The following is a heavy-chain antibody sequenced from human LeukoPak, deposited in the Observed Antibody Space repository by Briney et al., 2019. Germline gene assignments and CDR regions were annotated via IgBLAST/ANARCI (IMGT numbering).Heavy chain of an antibody. CDR3: AISPGLGKRFDP. CDR2: IYTSGCT. J-gene: IGHJ5*02. V-gene: IGHV4-61*02. Sequence: SETLSLTCTVSGGSISSGSYYWSWIRQPAGKGLEWIGRIYTSGCTNYNPSLKSRVTISVDTSKNQFSLKLSSVTAADTAVYYCAISPGLGKRFDPWGQGTLVTVSS. CDR1: GGSISSGSYY.